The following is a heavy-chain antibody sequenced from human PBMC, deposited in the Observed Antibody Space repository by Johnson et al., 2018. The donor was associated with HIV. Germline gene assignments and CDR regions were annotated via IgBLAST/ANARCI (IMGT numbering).Heavy chain of an antibody. J-gene: IGHJ3*02. CDR2: ISFDGSNK. D-gene: IGHD2/OR15-2a*01. CDR3: AKSLFSISWPYDAFDM. V-gene: IGHV3-30*18. CDR1: GFTFSSYW. Sequence: QVQLVESGGGVVQPGRSLRLSCAASGFTFSSYWMSWVRQAPGKGLEWVAVISFDGSNKYYADSVKGRFTISRDNSKNTLYLQMNSLRAEDTAVYYCAKSLFSISWPYDAFDMWGQGTMVTVS.